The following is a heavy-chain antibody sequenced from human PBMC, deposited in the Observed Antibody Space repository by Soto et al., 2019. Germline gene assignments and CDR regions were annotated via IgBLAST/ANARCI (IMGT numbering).Heavy chain of an antibody. CDR3: PRAHPDGCNSGYFDY. CDR1: GGSISRYY. Sequence: SETLSLTCTVSGGSISRYYWSGIRQPPGTGLEWIGYIYYSGTTNYNPSLKSRVTISVDTSKNQFSLNLSSVTAAATAVYYCPRAHPDGCNSGYFDYWGQRTLVTVSS. D-gene: IGHD4-4*01. J-gene: IGHJ4*02. CDR2: IYYSGTT. V-gene: IGHV4-59*01.